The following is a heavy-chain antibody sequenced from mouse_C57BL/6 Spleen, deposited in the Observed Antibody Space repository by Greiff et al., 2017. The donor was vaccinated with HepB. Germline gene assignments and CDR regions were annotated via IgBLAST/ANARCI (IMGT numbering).Heavy chain of an antibody. CDR1: GYTFTSYT. D-gene: IGHD4-1*01. CDR3: ATGTDWYFDV. CDR2: INPSSGYT. Sequence: VKLVESGAELARPGASVKMSCKASGYTFTSYTMHWVKQRPGQGLEWIGYINPSSGYTKYNQKFKDKATLTADKSSSTAYMQLSSLTSEDSAVYYCATGTDWYFDVWGTGTTVTVSS. J-gene: IGHJ1*03. V-gene: IGHV1-4*01.